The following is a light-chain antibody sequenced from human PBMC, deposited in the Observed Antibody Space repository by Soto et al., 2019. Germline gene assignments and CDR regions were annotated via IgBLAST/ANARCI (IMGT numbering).Light chain of an antibody. CDR2: GAS. CDR3: QQYGSSIQT. J-gene: IGKJ1*01. Sequence: EIVLTQFPGTLSLSPGERATLSCRASQSVGSNYLAWYQQRPGQPPNLLIFGASHRAPDIPDRFSGSGSGTDFTLTISRLEPEDFAAYYCQQYGSSIQTFGQGTKVDIK. V-gene: IGKV3-20*01. CDR1: QSVGSNY.